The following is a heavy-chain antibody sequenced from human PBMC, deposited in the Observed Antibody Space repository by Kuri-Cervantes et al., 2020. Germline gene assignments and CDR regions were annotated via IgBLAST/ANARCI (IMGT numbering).Heavy chain of an antibody. CDR3: ARAPYGERDIRFDY. V-gene: IGHV3-48*03. D-gene: IGHD4-17*01. J-gene: IGHJ4*02. CDR1: GFTFSSYE. Sequence: GGSLRPSCAASGFTFSSYEMNGVRQAPGKGLEWVSYVSRGGLTIYYADSVKGRFTISRDNAKNSVSLQVNSLRAEDTAIYYCARAPYGERDIRFDYWAREPWSPSPQ. CDR2: VSRGGLTI.